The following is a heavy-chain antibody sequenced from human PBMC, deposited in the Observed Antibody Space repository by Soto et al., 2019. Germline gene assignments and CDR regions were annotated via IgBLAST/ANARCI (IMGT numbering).Heavy chain of an antibody. J-gene: IGHJ4*02. Sequence: EVQLVESGGGLVQPGGSLKLSCAASGFRFSGSDMHWVRQASGEGLVWVGRIKTKAESYATALAASVKGRFSLSRDDSKNTAYLEMNSLKTEDTAVYYCTRRDCSGGDCYSDFDYWGQGALVTVSS. D-gene: IGHD2-15*01. CDR1: GFRFSGSD. CDR3: TRRDCSGGDCYSDFDY. V-gene: IGHV3-73*01. CDR2: IKTKAESYAT.